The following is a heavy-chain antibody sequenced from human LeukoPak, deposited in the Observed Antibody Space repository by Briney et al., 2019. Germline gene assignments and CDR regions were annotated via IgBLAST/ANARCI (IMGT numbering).Heavy chain of an antibody. V-gene: IGHV3-48*03. CDR3: AKNHDYYYLDP. CDR1: GFTFSSYV. J-gene: IGHJ5*02. CDR2: ISSSGSTR. Sequence: HPGGSLRLSCAASGFTFSSYVMNWVRQAPGKVLEWVSYISSSGSTRYYADSVKGRFTISRDNAKNSLYLQMNSLRAEDTAVHYCAKNHDYYYLDPWGQGSLVTVSS. D-gene: IGHD1-26*01.